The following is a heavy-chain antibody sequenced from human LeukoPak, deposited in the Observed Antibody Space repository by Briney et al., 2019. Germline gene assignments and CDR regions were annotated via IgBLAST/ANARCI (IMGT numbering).Heavy chain of an antibody. J-gene: IGHJ4*02. Sequence: GGSLRLSCAASGFTFSSYSMNWVRQAPGKGLEWVSAISGSGGSTYYADSVKGRFTISRDNSKNTLYLQMNSLRAEDTAVYYCAKPKSLYYYDSSGQDYWGQGTLVTVSS. D-gene: IGHD3-22*01. CDR2: ISGSGGST. CDR3: AKPKSLYYYDSSGQDY. V-gene: IGHV3-23*01. CDR1: GFTFSSYS.